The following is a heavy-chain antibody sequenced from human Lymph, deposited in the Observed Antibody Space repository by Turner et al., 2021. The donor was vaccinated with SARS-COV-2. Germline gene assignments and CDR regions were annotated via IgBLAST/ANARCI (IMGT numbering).Heavy chain of an antibody. Sequence: QVQLQESGPRLVKPLETLALTCTVSGGSMNSNYWSWIRQPPGKRLEWIGYIYYRGSTNYNPALESRVTISVDTSRNQFSLNVTSVTAADTAIYYCARETVNNWVDPWGQGTLVTVSS. D-gene: IGHD2-21*02. CDR3: ARETVNNWVDP. CDR1: GGSMNSNY. V-gene: IGHV4-59*01. J-gene: IGHJ5*02. CDR2: IYYRGST.